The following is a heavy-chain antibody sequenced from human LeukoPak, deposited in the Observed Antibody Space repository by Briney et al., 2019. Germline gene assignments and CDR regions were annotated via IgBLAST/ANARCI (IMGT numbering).Heavy chain of an antibody. V-gene: IGHV4-34*01. Sequence: SETLSLTCAVYGGSFSGYYWSWIRQPPGKGLEWIGEINHSGSTNYNPSLKSRVTISVDTSKNQFSLKLSSVTAADTAVYYCARTYDPYYYYYMDVWGKGTTVTVSS. CDR2: INHSGST. D-gene: IGHD3-3*01. CDR3: ARTYDPYYYYYMDV. CDR1: GGSFSGYY. J-gene: IGHJ6*03.